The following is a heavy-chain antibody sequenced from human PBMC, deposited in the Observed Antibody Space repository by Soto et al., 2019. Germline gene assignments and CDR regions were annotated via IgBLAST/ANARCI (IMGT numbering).Heavy chain of an antibody. Sequence: GGSLRLSCAASGFTFSSYGMHWVRQAPGKGLEWVAVISYDGSNKYYADSVKGRFTISRDNSKNTLYLQMNSLRAEDTAVYYCAKDRGIAVAPAHMDVRGQGTTVTVSS. D-gene: IGHD6-19*01. CDR3: AKDRGIAVAPAHMDV. CDR2: ISYDGSNK. CDR1: GFTFSSYG. J-gene: IGHJ6*02. V-gene: IGHV3-30*18.